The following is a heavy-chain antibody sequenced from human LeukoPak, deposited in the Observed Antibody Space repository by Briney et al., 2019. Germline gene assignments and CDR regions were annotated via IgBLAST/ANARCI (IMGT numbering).Heavy chain of an antibody. Sequence: GGSLRLSCAASGFTVSSNYMSWVRQAPGKGLEWVSVIYSGGSTYYADSVKGRFTISRDNPKNTLYLQMNSLRAEDTAVYYCARVSVEMATILWGQGTMVTVSS. CDR3: ARVSVEMATIL. CDR2: IYSGGST. CDR1: GFTVSSNY. J-gene: IGHJ3*01. D-gene: IGHD5-24*01. V-gene: IGHV3-53*01.